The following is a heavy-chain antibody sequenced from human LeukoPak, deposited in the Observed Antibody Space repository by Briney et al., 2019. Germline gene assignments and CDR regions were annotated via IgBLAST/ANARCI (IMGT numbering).Heavy chain of an antibody. V-gene: IGHV3-48*03. J-gene: IGHJ4*02. CDR1: GFTFSSYE. CDR3: ASFLNMIVVVSYY. D-gene: IGHD3-22*01. CDR2: ISSSGSTI. Sequence: GGSLRLYCAASGFTFSSYEMNWVRQAPGKGLEWVSYISSSGSTIYYADSVKGRFTISRDNAKNSLYLQMNSLRAEDTAVYYCASFLNMIVVVSYYWGQGTLVTVSS.